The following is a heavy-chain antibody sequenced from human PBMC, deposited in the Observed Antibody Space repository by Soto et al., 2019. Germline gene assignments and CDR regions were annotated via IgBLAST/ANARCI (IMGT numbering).Heavy chain of an antibody. Sequence: QVQLVQSGAEVKKPGSSVKVSCKASGDTFSSYAINLVRQAPGQGRAWMGGIIPIFGTANYAKKFKGRVTITAGGSTSKVYMERSSLKSEDTAVDYCARVGTAQYYDCSGYCSPLDYWGHGTLVTDSS. CDR3: ARVGTAQYYDCSGYCSPLDY. CDR2: IIPIFGTA. V-gene: IGHV1-69*01. J-gene: IGHJ4*01. D-gene: IGHD3-22*01. CDR1: GDTFSSYA.